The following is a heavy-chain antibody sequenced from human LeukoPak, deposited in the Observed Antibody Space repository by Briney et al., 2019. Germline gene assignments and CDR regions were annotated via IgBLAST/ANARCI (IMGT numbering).Heavy chain of an antibody. J-gene: IGHJ4*02. V-gene: IGHV4-39*07. CDR1: GGSISSSSYY. CDR2: IYYSGST. CDR3: ARTPYYYDSSGYYSFDY. Sequence: NPSETLSLTCTVSGGSISSSSYYWGWIRQPPGKGLDWIGSIYYSGSTYYNPSLKSRVTISVDTSKNQFSLKLSSVTAADTAVYYCARTPYYYDSSGYYSFDYWGQGNLVTVSS. D-gene: IGHD3-22*01.